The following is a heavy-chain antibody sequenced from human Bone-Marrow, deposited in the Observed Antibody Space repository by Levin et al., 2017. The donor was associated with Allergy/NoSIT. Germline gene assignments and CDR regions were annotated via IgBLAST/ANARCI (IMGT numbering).Heavy chain of an antibody. V-gene: IGHV3-21*01. CDR3: ARDIRPDCSGGSCLLMGSAFDI. CDR2: ISSSSSYI. Sequence: GGSLRLSCAASGFTFSSYSMNWVRQAPGKGLEWVSSISSSSSYIYYADSVKGRFTISRDNAKNSLYLQMNSLRAEDTAVYYCARDIRPDCSGGSCLLMGSAFDIWGQGTMVTVSS. D-gene: IGHD2-15*01. J-gene: IGHJ3*02. CDR1: GFTFSSYS.